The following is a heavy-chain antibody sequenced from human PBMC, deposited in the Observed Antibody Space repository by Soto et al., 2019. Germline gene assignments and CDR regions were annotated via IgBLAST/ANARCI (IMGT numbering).Heavy chain of an antibody. V-gene: IGHV4-39*01. Sequence: SETLSLTCTVSGGSISSSSYYWGWIRPPPGKGLEWIGSIYYSGSTYYNPSLKSRVTISVDTSKNQFSLKLSSVTAADTAVYYCARIVVLTAHYYYGLDVWGQGTTVTVSS. CDR2: IYYSGST. D-gene: IGHD2-2*01. J-gene: IGHJ6*02. CDR3: ARIVVLTAHYYYGLDV. CDR1: GGSISSSSYY.